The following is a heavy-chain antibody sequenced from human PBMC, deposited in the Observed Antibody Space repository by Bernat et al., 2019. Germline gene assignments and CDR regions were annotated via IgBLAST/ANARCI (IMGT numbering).Heavy chain of an antibody. J-gene: IGHJ4*02. CDR3: AREDSSGWIDY. D-gene: IGHD6-19*01. CDR2: IYHSGST. V-gene: IGHV4-59*01. CDR1: GGSISSYY. Sequence: QVPLQESGPGLVKPSETLSLTCTVSGGSISSYYWSWIRQPPGKGLEWIGYIYHSGSTNYNPSLNSRVAISVDTSKNQFSLRLSSVTAADTAVYYCAREDSSGWIDYWGQGTLVTVSS.